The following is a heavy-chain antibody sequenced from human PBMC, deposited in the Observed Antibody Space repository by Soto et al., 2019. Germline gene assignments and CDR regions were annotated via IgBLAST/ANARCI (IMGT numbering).Heavy chain of an antibody. Sequence: SETLSLTCTVSGGSISSYYWSWIRQPPGKGLEWIGYIYYSGSTNYNPSIKSRVTISVDTSKKQYSLKMSSVTAADTAVYYCARGSAAIMVDWGQGTLVTVSS. CDR3: ARGSAAIMVD. D-gene: IGHD2-2*01. V-gene: IGHV4-59*01. CDR1: GGSISSYY. J-gene: IGHJ4*02. CDR2: IYYSGST.